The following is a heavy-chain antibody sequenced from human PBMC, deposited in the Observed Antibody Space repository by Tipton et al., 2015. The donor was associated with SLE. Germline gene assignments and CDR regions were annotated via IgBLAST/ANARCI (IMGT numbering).Heavy chain of an antibody. J-gene: IGHJ5*02. CDR1: GGSISSGSYY. Sequence: TLSLTCTVSGGSISSGSYYWSWIRQPAGKGLEWIGHIYTSGSTNYNPSLKSRVTISVDTSKNQFSLKLSSVTAADTVVYYCARSRGSGWYYWFDPWGPGSLVTFSS. D-gene: IGHD6-19*01. V-gene: IGHV4-61*09. CDR3: ARSRGSGWYYWFDP. CDR2: IYTSGST.